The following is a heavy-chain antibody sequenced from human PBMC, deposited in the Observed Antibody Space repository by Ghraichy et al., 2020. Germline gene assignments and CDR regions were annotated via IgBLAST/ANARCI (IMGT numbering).Heavy chain of an antibody. CDR1: GFAFSNAW. CDR3: TTNLAY. J-gene: IGHJ4*02. D-gene: IGHD1-14*01. CDR2: IKSETSGGTI. V-gene: IGHV3-15*01. Sequence: ESLNISCAASGFAFSNAWMSWVRQAPGKGLEWVGRIKSETSGGTIECAAPVQHRFTISRDDSKNTLYLQMNSLKTEDTAVYYCTTNLAYWGRGTLVTVSS.